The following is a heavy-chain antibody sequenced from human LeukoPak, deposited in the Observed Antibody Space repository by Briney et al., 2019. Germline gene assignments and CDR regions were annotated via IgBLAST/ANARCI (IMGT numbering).Heavy chain of an antibody. CDR3: ARDLVSGSYGGWFDP. CDR1: GFTFSSHW. V-gene: IGHV3-74*01. CDR2: INSDGSSI. Sequence: PGGSLRLSCAASGFTFSSHWMHWVRQAPGKGLVWVSRINSDGSSISYADSVKGRFTISRDNAKNTLYLQMNSLRAEDTAVYYCARDLVSGSYGGWFDPRGQGTLVTVSS. D-gene: IGHD1-26*01. J-gene: IGHJ5*02.